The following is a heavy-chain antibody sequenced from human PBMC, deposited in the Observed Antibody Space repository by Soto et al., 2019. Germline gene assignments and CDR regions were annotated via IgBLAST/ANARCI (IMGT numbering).Heavy chain of an antibody. Sequence: QVQLVQSGAEVKKPGSSVKVSCKASGDTFSSYAISWVRQAPGQGLEWMGGIIPIFGTANYAQKFQGRVTITVDECTSTGYMELSSLSSEDTAVYYCARDGSGYRSRASPMDVWGQRTTVTVSS. J-gene: IGHJ6*02. D-gene: IGHD3-22*01. V-gene: IGHV1-69*01. CDR3: ARDGSGYRSRASPMDV. CDR1: GDTFSSYA. CDR2: IIPIFGTA.